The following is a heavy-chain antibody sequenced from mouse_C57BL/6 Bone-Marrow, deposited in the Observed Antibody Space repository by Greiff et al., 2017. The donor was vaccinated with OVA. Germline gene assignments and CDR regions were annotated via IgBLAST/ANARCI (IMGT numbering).Heavy chain of an antibody. D-gene: IGHD1-1*01. CDR1: GYTFTSYW. CDR2: IHPSDSDT. V-gene: IGHV1-74*01. CDR3: AIRSYYGSSYWYFDV. Sequence: VQLQQPGAELVKPGASVKVSCKASGYTFTSYWMHWVKQRPGQGLEWIGRIHPSDSDTNYNQKFKGKATLTVDKSSSTAYMKRSSLTSEDSAVYYCAIRSYYGSSYWYFDVWGTGTTVTVSS. J-gene: IGHJ1*03.